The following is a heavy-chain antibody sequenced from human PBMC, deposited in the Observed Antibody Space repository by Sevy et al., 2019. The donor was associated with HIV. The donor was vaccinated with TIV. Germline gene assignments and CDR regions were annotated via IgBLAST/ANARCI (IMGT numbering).Heavy chain of an antibody. CDR1: GYTLTDLA. CDR3: ARDRSYYGSGSYDYYYYYGMDV. Sequence: ASVKFSCKVSGYTLTDLAMHWVRQAPGQGLEWMGWISAYNGNTNYAQKLQGRVTMTTDTSTSTAYMELRSLRSDDTAVYYCARDRSYYGSGSYDYYYYYGMDVWGQGTTVTVSS. D-gene: IGHD3-10*01. J-gene: IGHJ6*02. CDR2: ISAYNGNT. V-gene: IGHV1-18*01.